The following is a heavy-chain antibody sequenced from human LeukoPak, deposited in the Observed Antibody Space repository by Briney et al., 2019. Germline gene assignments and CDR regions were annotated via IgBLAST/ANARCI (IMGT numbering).Heavy chain of an antibody. CDR3: ARFGGSEDGGY. V-gene: IGHV4-39*07. CDR2: IYHSGST. CDR1: AGSMNIGTYY. J-gene: IGHJ4*02. Sequence: SETLSLTCTVSAGSMNIGTYYWNWIRQPAGKGLEWIGSIYHSGSTYYNPSLKSRVTISVDTSKNQFSLKLSSVTAADTAMYYCARFGGSEDGGYWGQGTLVTVSS. D-gene: IGHD3-10*01.